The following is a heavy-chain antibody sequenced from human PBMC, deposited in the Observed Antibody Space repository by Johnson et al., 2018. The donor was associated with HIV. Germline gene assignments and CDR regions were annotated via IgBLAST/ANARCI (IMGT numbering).Heavy chain of an antibody. CDR2: ISYDGGTT. CDR3: TDYNFWTKRAFDI. D-gene: IGHD3-3*01. J-gene: IGHJ3*02. Sequence: QVQLVESGGGVVQPGRSLRLSCAASGFTFSSYAMHWVRQAPGKGLEWVAVISYDGGTTDYAAPVKGRFTISRDDSKNTLYLQMNSLKIEDTAVYYCTDYNFWTKRAFDIWGQGTMVTVSS. V-gene: IGHV3-30*04. CDR1: GFTFSSYA.